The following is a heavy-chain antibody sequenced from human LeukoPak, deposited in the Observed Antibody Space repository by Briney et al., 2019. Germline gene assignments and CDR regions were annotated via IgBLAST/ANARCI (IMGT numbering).Heavy chain of an antibody. D-gene: IGHD4-17*01. Sequence: SETLSLTCTVSGGSISSGGYYWSWIRQHPGKGLEWIGYIYYSGSTYYNPSLKSRVTISVDTSKNQFSLKLSSVTAGDTAVYYCARDNYGDYPSGNYGMDVWGQGTAVTVSS. CDR3: ARDNYGDYPSGNYGMDV. CDR1: GGSISSGGYY. J-gene: IGHJ6*02. V-gene: IGHV4-31*03. CDR2: IYYSGST.